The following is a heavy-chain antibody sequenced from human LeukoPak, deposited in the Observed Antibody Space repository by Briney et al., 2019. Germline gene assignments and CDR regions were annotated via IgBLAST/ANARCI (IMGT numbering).Heavy chain of an antibody. CDR1: GGSISSGGYY. Sequence: PSQTLSLTCTVSGGSISSGGYYWSWIRQHPGKGLEWIGYIYYSGSTYYNPSLKSRVTISVDTSKNQFSLKLSSVTAADTAVYYCARSGYDSSGYFWDWFDPWGQGTLVTVSS. CDR3: ARSGYDSSGYFWDWFDP. J-gene: IGHJ5*02. V-gene: IGHV4-31*03. CDR2: IYYSGST. D-gene: IGHD3-22*01.